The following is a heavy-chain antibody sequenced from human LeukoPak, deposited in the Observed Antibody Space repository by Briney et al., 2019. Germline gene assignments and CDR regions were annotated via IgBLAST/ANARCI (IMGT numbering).Heavy chain of an antibody. CDR1: GFTFSSYE. V-gene: IGHV3-48*03. Sequence: PGGSLRLSCAASGFTFSSYEMNWVRQAPGKGLEWVSYISSSGSTIYYADSVKGRFTISRDNAKNTLYLQMNSLRAEDTAVYYCARGGGGLNWNDEDGRIDYWGQGTLVTVSS. D-gene: IGHD1-1*01. CDR2: ISSSGSTI. J-gene: IGHJ4*02. CDR3: ARGGGGLNWNDEDGRIDY.